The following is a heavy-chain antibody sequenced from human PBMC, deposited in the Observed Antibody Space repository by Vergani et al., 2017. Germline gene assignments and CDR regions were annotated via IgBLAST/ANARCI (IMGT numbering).Heavy chain of an antibody. CDR1: GFTFSDYY. J-gene: IGHJ6*02. CDR2: ISSSGSTI. D-gene: IGHD2-2*01. Sequence: QVQLVESGGGLVKPGGSLRLSCAASGFTFSDYYMSWIRQAPGKGLEWVSYISSSGSTIYYADSVKGRFTISRDNAKNSLYLQMNRLRAEDTAVYYCAVVPAAGNYYYYGMDVWGQGTTVTVSS. V-gene: IGHV3-11*01. CDR3: AVVPAAGNYYYYGMDV.